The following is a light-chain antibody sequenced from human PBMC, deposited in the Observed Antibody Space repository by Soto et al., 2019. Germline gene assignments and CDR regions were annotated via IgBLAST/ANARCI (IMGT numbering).Light chain of an antibody. Sequence: DIVMTQSPPTLSVFPGERATLSCRASQSIDNSLAWYQQKPGQAPRLLIYGVSTRASGIPARFSGSGSGTEFTLAISSLQPEDSAVYYCQQHNGWPLTFGEGTKVEIK. CDR3: QQHNGWPLT. J-gene: IGKJ4*01. V-gene: IGKV3-15*01. CDR1: QSIDNS. CDR2: GVS.